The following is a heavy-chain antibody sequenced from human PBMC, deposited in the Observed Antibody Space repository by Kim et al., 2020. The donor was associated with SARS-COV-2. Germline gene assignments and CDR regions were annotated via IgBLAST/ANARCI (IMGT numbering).Heavy chain of an antibody. V-gene: IGHV3-48*03. CDR3: ARQGLTIFGVSLSAFDI. D-gene: IGHD3-3*01. Sequence: GGSLRLSCAASGFTFSSYEMNWVRQAPGKGLEWVSYISSSGSTIYYADSVKGRFTISRDNAKNSLYLQMNSLRAEDTAVYYCARQGLTIFGVSLSAFDIWGQGTMVTVSS. CDR1: GFTFSSYE. CDR2: ISSSGSTI. J-gene: IGHJ3*02.